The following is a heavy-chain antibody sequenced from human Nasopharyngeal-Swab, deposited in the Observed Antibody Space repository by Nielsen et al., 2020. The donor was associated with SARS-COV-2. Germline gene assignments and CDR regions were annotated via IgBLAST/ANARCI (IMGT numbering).Heavy chain of an antibody. Sequence: GKSLKISCEASELTFSSYSMNWVRQAPGKGLEWVSSISSSSSYIYYADSVKGRFTISRDNAKNSLYLQMNSLRAEDTAVYYCARAPFDYWGQGILVTVSS. V-gene: IGHV3-21*01. CDR1: ELTFSSYS. CDR3: ARAPFDY. J-gene: IGHJ4*02. CDR2: ISSSSSYI.